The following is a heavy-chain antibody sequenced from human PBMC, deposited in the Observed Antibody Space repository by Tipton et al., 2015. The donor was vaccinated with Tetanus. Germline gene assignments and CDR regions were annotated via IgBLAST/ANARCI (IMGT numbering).Heavy chain of an antibody. J-gene: IGHJ6*02. CDR3: ARAFAEGEGYYGMDV. V-gene: IGHV3-30-3*01. CDR1: GFTFSSYA. D-gene: IGHD3-10*01. Sequence: SLRLSCAASGFTFSSYAMHWVRQAPGKGLEWVAVISYDGSNKYCADSVKGRFTISRDNSKNTLYLQMDSLRVEDTAGYYCARAFAEGEGYYGMDVWGQGTPVTVSS. CDR2: ISYDGSNK.